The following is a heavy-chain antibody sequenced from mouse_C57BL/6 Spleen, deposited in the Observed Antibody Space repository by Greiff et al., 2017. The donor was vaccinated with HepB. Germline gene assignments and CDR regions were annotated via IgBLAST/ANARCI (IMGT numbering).Heavy chain of an antibody. J-gene: IGHJ3*01. Sequence: QVQLQQPGTELVKPGASVKLSRKASGYTFTSYWMHWVKQRPGQGLEWIGNINPSNGGTNYNEKFKSKATLTVDKSSSTAYMQLSSLTSEDSAVYYCARGIYDYDAPFAYWGQGTLVTVSA. CDR1: GYTFTSYW. V-gene: IGHV1-53*01. CDR2: INPSNGGT. D-gene: IGHD2-4*01. CDR3: ARGIYDYDAPFAY.